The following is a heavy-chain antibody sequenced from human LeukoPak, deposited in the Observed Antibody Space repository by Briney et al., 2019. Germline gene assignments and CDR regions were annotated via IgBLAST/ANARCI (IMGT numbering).Heavy chain of an antibody. CDR3: VRHSCYDS. D-gene: IGHD3-16*01. CDR2: IYAGDSST. Sequence: ESLKISCKGSGFTFSSYSFAWVRQMPGKGLEWMGVIYAGDSSTRYSPSFQGQVTISVDKSISTAYLQWSSLKASDSAIYYCVRHSCYDSWGQGTLVTVSS. V-gene: IGHV5-51*01. J-gene: IGHJ4*02. CDR1: GFTFSSYS.